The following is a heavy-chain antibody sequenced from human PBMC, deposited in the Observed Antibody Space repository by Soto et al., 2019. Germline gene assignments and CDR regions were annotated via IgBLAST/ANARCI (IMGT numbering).Heavy chain of an antibody. CDR1: GFTFTNYA. J-gene: IGHJ4*02. V-gene: IGHV3-23*01. CDR3: AKTIRGGYSSSWYYFDY. Sequence: EVQLLESGGDLVQPGGSLRLSCAASGFTFTNYAMTWVRQAPGKGLEWVSTFSGGGSITYYADSLKGRFTISRDNSKNTLYLQINSLRAEDTAVYYCAKTIRGGYSSSWYYFDYWGQGTLVTVSS. CDR2: FSGGGSIT. D-gene: IGHD6-13*01.